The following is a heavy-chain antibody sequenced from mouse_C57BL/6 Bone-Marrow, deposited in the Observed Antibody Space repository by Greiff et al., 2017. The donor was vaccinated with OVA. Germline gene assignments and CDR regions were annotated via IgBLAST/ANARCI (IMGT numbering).Heavy chain of an antibody. Sequence: EVQLQQSGAELVRPGASVKLSCTASGFNIKDDYMHWVKQRPEQGLEWIGWIDPENGDTEYASKFQGKATITADTSSNTAYLQLSSLTSEDTAVYYCTLLPYWYAMDYWGQGTSVTVSA. CDR3: TLLPYWYAMDY. J-gene: IGHJ4*01. V-gene: IGHV14-4*01. D-gene: IGHD4-1*01. CDR1: GFNIKDDY. CDR2: IDPENGDT.